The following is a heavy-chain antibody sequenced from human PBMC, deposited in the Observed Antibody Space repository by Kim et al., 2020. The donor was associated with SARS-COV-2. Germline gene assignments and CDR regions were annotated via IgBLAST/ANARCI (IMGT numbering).Heavy chain of an antibody. Sequence: ASVKVSCKASGYTFTSYAMHWVRQAPGQRLEWMGWINAGNGNTKYSQKFQGRVTITRDTSASTAYMELSSLRSEDTAVYYCASGYAIVATNEKGNAPFDIWGQGTMVTVSS. D-gene: IGHD5-12*01. CDR2: INAGNGNT. CDR1: GYTFTSYA. CDR3: ASGYAIVATNEKGNAPFDI. V-gene: IGHV1-3*01. J-gene: IGHJ3*02.